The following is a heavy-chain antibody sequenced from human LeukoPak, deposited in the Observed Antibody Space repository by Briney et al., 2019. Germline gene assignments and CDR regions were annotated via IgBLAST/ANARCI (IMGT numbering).Heavy chain of an antibody. CDR3: ARDQGYCSSTSCLYSSSSSKVAFDI. Sequence: SVKVSCKSSGGTFISYAISWVRQAPGQGLEWMGGIIPIFGTANYAQKFQGRVTITADESTSTAYMELSSLRSEDTAVYYCARDQGYCSSTSCLYSSSSSKVAFDIWGQGTMVTVSS. CDR1: GGTFISYA. D-gene: IGHD2-2*01. J-gene: IGHJ3*02. CDR2: IIPIFGTA. V-gene: IGHV1-69*01.